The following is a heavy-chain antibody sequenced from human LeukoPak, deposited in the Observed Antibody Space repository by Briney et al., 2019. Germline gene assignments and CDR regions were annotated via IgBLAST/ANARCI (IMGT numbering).Heavy chain of an antibody. CDR2: INPSGGST. D-gene: IGHD1-26*01. CDR3: ARGGSRWELLRDAFDI. V-gene: IGHV1-46*01. CDR1: GYTFTSYY. J-gene: IGHJ3*02. Sequence: ASVKVSCKASGYTFTSYYMHWVRQAPGQGLEWMGIINPSGGSTSYAQKFQGRVTMTRDTSTSTVYMELSSLRSEDTAVYYCARGGSRWELLRDAFDIWGQGTMVTVSS.